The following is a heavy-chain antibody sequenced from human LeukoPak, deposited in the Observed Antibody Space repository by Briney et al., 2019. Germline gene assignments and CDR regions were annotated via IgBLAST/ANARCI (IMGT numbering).Heavy chain of an antibody. J-gene: IGHJ1*01. CDR2: ISYDGSNK. V-gene: IGHV3-30-3*01. Sequence: GRSLRLSCAASGFTFSSYAMHWVRQAPGKGLEWVAVISYDGSNKYYADSVKGRFTTSRDNSKNTLYLQMNSLRAEDTAVYYCARDSRYYYDSSGYYSGPHAEYFQHWGQGTLVTVSS. CDR1: GFTFSSYA. D-gene: IGHD3-22*01. CDR3: ARDSRYYYDSSGYYSGPHAEYFQH.